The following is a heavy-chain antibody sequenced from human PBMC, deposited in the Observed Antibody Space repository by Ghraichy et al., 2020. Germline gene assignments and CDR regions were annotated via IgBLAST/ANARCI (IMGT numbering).Heavy chain of an antibody. CDR3: ARPALSCTNGVCFDY. D-gene: IGHD2-8*01. CDR1: GGSISSSSYY. CDR2: IYYSGST. Sequence: ESLNISCTVSGGSISSSSYYWGWIRQPPGKGLEWIGSIYYSGSTYYNPSLKSRVTISVDTSKNQFSLKLSSVTAADTAVYYCARPALSCTNGVCFDYWGQGTLVTVSS. V-gene: IGHV4-39*01. J-gene: IGHJ4*02.